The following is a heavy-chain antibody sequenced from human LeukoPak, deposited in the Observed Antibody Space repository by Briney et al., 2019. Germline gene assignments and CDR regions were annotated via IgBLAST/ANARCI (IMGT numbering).Heavy chain of an antibody. J-gene: IGHJ4*02. Sequence: TSETLSLTCAVSGGSISSGGYSWSWVRQPPGKGLEWIGYIYHSGSTYYNPSLKSRVTISVDRSKNQFSLKLSSVTAADTAVYYCARDNEAAARAYDYWGQGTLVTVSS. CDR1: GGSISSGGYS. CDR2: IYHSGST. D-gene: IGHD6-13*01. CDR3: ARDNEAAARAYDY. V-gene: IGHV4-30-2*01.